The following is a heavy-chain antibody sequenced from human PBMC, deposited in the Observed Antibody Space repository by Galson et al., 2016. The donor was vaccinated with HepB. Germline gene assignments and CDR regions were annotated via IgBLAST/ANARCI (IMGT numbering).Heavy chain of an antibody. CDR3: AKVGPSISTSIRWYFDS. CDR1: GFAFNTYA. Sequence: SLRLSCAASGFAFNTYAMTWVRRAPGRGLEWVSGLSAGGGSPYYADSVEGRFTISRDNSKNTLSLQMNSLAAEDTAIYYCAKVGPSISTSIRWYFDSWGQGTLVTVSS. V-gene: IGHV3-23*01. CDR2: LSAGGGSP. D-gene: IGHD3-3*01. J-gene: IGHJ4*02.